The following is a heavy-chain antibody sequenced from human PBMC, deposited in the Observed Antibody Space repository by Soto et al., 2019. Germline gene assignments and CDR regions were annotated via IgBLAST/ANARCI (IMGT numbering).Heavy chain of an antibody. CDR2: IIPIFGTA. J-gene: IGHJ4*02. Sequence: QVQLVQSGAEVKKPGSSVKVSCKASRGTFSSYAISWVRQAPGQGLEWMGGIIPIFGTANYAQKFQGRVTITADESTSTAYMELSSLRSEDTAVYYCARGGVDTAMAYFDYWGQGTLVTVSS. V-gene: IGHV1-69*01. D-gene: IGHD5-18*01. CDR3: ARGGVDTAMAYFDY. CDR1: RGTFSSYA.